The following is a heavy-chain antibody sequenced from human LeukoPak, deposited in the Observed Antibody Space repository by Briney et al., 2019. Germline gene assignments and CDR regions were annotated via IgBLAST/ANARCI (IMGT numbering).Heavy chain of an antibody. CDR1: GGSISSSSYY. J-gene: IGHJ4*02. D-gene: IGHD1-26*01. CDR3: ARLEGGSYPDY. CDR2: IYYSGST. V-gene: IGHV4-39*01. Sequence: SETLSLTCTVSGGSISSSSYYWGWIRQPPGKGLEWIGGIYYSGSTYYNPSLKSRVTISVDTSKNQFSLKLSSVTAADTAAYYCARLEGGSYPDYWGQGTLVTVSS.